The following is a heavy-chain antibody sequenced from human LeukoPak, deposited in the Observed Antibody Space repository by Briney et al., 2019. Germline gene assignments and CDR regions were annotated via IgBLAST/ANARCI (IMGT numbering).Heavy chain of an antibody. CDR2: IKPDGTER. J-gene: IGHJ4*02. CDR3: ARPAYCGGMCYFYFDC. CDR1: GFTFSSYG. V-gene: IGHV3-7*05. Sequence: GGSLRLSCAASGFTFSSYGMHWVRQAPGKGLEWVASIKPDGTERYSVGSVKGRFTISRDNAKSSLYLQMNSLRAEDTAIYYCARPAYCGGMCYFYFDCWGQGTLVTVSS. D-gene: IGHD2-21*01.